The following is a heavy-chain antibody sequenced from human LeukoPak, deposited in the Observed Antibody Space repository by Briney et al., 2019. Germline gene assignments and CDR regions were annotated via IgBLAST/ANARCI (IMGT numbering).Heavy chain of an antibody. Sequence: GGSLRLSCAASGFTFDDYAMHWVRQAPGEGLEWVSGISWNSGSIGYADSVKGRFTISRDNAKNSLYLQMNSLRAEDTALYYCAKEGSHYYGSGSYYSSEVGFDYWGQGTLVTVSS. D-gene: IGHD3-10*01. CDR2: ISWNSGSI. CDR1: GFTFDDYA. J-gene: IGHJ4*02. V-gene: IGHV3-9*01. CDR3: AKEGSHYYGSGSYYSSEVGFDY.